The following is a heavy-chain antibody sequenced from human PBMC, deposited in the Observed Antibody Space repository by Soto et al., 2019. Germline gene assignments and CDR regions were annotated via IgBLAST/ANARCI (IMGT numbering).Heavy chain of an antibody. CDR2: IGAYTGNT. CDR1: GYTFTSYG. J-gene: IGHJ4*02. Sequence: QVQLVQSGAEVKKPGASVKVSCKASGYTFTSYGISWVRQAPGQGLEWMGWIGAYTGNTNYAQMLQVRVTMTTDTATSTAYMVLRSVRSDDTGVYYCARDITVTAIDYWGQGTLVTVSS. D-gene: IGHD4-4*01. V-gene: IGHV1-18*04. CDR3: ARDITVTAIDY.